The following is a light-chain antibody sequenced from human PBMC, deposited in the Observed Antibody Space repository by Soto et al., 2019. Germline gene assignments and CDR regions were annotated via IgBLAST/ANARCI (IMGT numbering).Light chain of an antibody. J-gene: IGKJ3*01. V-gene: IGKV1-9*01. CDR2: AAS. CDR3: QQLNNCPFT. Sequence: DIQLTQSPSFLSASVGDRVTITCRASQGISSYLAWYQQKPGKAPNLLIYAASTLQSGVPSRFSGSGSGTEFTLTISSLQPDDFATYYCQQLNNCPFTFGPGTKVDIK. CDR1: QGISSY.